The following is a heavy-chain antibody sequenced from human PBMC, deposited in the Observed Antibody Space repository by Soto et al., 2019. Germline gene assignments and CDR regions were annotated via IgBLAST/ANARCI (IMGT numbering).Heavy chain of an antibody. V-gene: IGHV3-11*01. J-gene: IGHJ6*02. CDR3: SIGGGQIYDFGMDV. CDR1: GFIFSEYY. D-gene: IGHD3-16*01. Sequence: GGSLRLSCVASGFIFSEYYLSWIRQVPGKGLECVAYISGTGDTKYYADSLEGRFTISRDNAKNSLYLQMTSLRVDDTAVYYCSIGGGQIYDFGMDVWGQGTTVTVSS. CDR2: ISGTGDTK.